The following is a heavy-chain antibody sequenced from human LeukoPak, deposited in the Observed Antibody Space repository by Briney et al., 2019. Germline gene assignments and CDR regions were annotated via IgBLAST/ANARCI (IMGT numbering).Heavy chain of an antibody. Sequence: PGGSLRLSCAASGFTFSSYWMTWVRQAPGKGPEWVANINQDGSEKHYVDPVKGRFTISRDNAKNSLFLQMNSLRVEDTAVFYCARDGFVGAADYWGQGTLVTVSS. CDR3: ARDGFVGAADY. D-gene: IGHD6-13*01. J-gene: IGHJ4*02. CDR1: GFTFSSYW. CDR2: INQDGSEK. V-gene: IGHV3-7*01.